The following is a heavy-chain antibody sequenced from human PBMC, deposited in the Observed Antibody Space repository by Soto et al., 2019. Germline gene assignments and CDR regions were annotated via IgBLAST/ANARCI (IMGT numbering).Heavy chain of an antibody. CDR2: IYYSGST. D-gene: IGHD4-17*01. V-gene: IGHV4-59*08. CDR1: GGSISSYY. J-gene: IGHJ3*02. CDR3: GRGDYANAFDI. Sequence: SETLSLTCTVSGGSISSYYWSWIRQPPGKGLEWIGYIYYSGSTNYNPSLKSRVTISVDTSKNQFSLKLSSATAADTAVYYCGRGDYANAFDIWGQGTMVTVSS.